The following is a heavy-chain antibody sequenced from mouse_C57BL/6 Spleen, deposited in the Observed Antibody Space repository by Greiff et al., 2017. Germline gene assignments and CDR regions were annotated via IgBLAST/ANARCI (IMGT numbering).Heavy chain of an antibody. CDR3: ASSYYRPFAY. CDR2: ISNGGGST. Sequence: EVKLVESGGGLVQPGGSLKLSCAASGFTFSDYYMYWVRQTPEKRLEWVAYISNGGGSTYYPDTVKGRFTISRDNAKNTLYLQMSRLKSEDTAMYYCASSYYRPFAYWGQGTLVTVSA. D-gene: IGHD2-14*01. V-gene: IGHV5-12*01. CDR1: GFTFSDYY. J-gene: IGHJ3*01.